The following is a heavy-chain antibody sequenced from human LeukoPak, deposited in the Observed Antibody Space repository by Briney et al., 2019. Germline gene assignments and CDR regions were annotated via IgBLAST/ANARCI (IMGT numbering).Heavy chain of an antibody. CDR2: IYYSGST. CDR1: GGCISSGDYY. V-gene: IGHV4-30-4*08. CDR3: ARSIAVASVPFDP. Sequence: SETLSLTCTVSGGCISSGDYYWSWIRQPPGKGLEWIGYIYYSGSTYYNPSLKSRVTISVDTSKNQFSLKLSSVTAADTAVYYCARSIAVASVPFDPWGQGTLVTVSS. D-gene: IGHD6-19*01. J-gene: IGHJ5*02.